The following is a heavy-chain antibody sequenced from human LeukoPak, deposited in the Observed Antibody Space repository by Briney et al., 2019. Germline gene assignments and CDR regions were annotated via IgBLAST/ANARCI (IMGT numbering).Heavy chain of an antibody. Sequence: ASVTVSCTASGYTFTDYYMHWVRQAPGQGLEWMGWINPNSADTHYAQKFQGRVTMTRDTSISTAYMELSRLRSDDTAVYYCARGSAVGATESLGFDYWGQGTPVTVSS. CDR3: ARGSAVGATESLGFDY. J-gene: IGHJ4*02. CDR2: INPNSADT. D-gene: IGHD1-26*01. V-gene: IGHV1-2*02. CDR1: GYTFTDYY.